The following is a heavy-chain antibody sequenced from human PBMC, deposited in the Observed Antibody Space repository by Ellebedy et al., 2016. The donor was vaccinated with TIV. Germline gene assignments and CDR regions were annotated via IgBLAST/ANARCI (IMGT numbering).Heavy chain of an antibody. J-gene: IGHJ4*02. D-gene: IGHD2-8*02. CDR2: ISTSSSYT. V-gene: IGHV3-11*06. CDR3: VRTGRPWFDY. Sequence: GESLKISCAASGFTFSASGMTWIRQAPGKGLEWVSTISTSSSYTKCADSVKGRFTVSRDDAKNSLYLHMNSLKAEDTAVYYCVRTGRPWFDYWGQGTLVTVSS. CDR1: GFTFSASG.